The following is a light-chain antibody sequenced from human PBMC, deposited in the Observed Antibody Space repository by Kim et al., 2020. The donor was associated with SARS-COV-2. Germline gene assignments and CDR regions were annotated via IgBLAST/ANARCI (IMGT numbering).Light chain of an antibody. J-gene: IGLJ3*02. Sequence: GTTVPVSGTGSGGSITRSYVQWYQQRPGTAPVTVIFEDTRKASGFPDRYSGSIDSSSNSASLSISGLKTEDEADYYCQSYDNNNIVFGGGTQLTVL. CDR1: GGSITRSY. V-gene: IGLV6-57*02. CDR3: QSYDNNNIV. CDR2: EDT.